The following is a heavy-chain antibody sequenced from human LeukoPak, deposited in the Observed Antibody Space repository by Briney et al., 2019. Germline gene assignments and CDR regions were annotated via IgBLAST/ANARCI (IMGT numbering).Heavy chain of an antibody. CDR1: GYTFTSYA. J-gene: IGHJ6*02. V-gene: IGHV7-4-1*02. Sequence: ASVKVSCKASGYTFTSYAMNWVRQAPGQGLEWMGWINTNTGNPTYAQGFTGRFVFSLDTSVSTAYLQISSLKAEDTAVYYCARGPHSSGWPPYNYYGMDVWGQGTTVTVSS. CDR2: INTNTGNP. D-gene: IGHD6-19*01. CDR3: ARGPHSSGWPPYNYYGMDV.